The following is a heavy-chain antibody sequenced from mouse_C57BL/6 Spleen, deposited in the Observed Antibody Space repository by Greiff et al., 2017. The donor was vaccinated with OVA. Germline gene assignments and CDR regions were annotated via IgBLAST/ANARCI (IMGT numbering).Heavy chain of an antibody. J-gene: IGHJ2*01. V-gene: IGHV14-2*01. CDR2: IDPEDGGT. CDR3: ARDTTVVFDY. Sequence: VQLQQSGAELVKPGASVKLSCTASGFNIKDYYMHWVKQRTEQGLEWIGRIDPEDGGTKYAPNFQGKATITADTSANTAYRQLSSLTADDTAVYYGARDTTVVFDYWGQGTTLTVSS. D-gene: IGHD1-1*01. CDR1: GFNIKDYY.